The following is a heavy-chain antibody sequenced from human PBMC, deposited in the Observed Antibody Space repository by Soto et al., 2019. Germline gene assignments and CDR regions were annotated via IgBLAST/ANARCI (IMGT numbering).Heavy chain of an antibody. CDR2: VYHSGTT. J-gene: IGHJ4*02. Sequence: PSETLSLTCTVSGGSMSRGDYYWSWIRQPPGKGPEWIGYVYHSGTTNYNPSLESRVTISLDTSKNQFSLKLHSVTAADTAVYYCATRPPGLWRGVFDYWSQGTLVTRLL. D-gene: IGHD2-21*01. CDR1: GGSMSRGDYY. V-gene: IGHV4-61*08. CDR3: ATRPPGLWRGVFDY.